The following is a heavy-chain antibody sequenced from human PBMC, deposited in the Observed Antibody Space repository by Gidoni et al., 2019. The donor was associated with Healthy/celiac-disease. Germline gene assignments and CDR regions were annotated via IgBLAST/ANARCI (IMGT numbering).Heavy chain of an antibody. D-gene: IGHD3-3*01. CDR3: AARGGFLEYSDYYYYGMDV. Sequence: QVQLQESGPGLVKPSETLSLTCTVSGGSVSSGSYYWSWIRQPPGKGLEWIGYIYYSGSTNYNPSLKSRVTISVDTSKNQFSLKLSSVTAADTAVYYCAARGGFLEYSDYYYYGMDVWGQGTTVTVSS. J-gene: IGHJ6*02. CDR2: IYYSGST. CDR1: GGSVSSGSYY. V-gene: IGHV4-61*01.